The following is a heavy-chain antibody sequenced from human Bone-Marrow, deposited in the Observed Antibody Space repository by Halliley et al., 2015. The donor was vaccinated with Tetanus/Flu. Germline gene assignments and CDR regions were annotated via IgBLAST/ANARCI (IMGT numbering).Heavy chain of an antibody. CDR3: ARDRREYSSSLYGMDV. D-gene: IGHD6-19*01. CDR2: VYYSGST. V-gene: IGHV4-59*01. J-gene: IGHJ6*02. Sequence: YVYYSGSTNYHPSLKSRVTISVDTSKNQFSLKLSSVTAADTAVYYCARDRREYSSSLYGMDVWGQGTTVTVSS.